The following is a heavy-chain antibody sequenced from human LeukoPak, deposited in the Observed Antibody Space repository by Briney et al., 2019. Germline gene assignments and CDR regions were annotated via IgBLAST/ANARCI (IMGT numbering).Heavy chain of an antibody. CDR1: GFTFNNYE. Sequence: PGGSLRLSCAASGFTFNNYEMNWVRQAPGKGLEWSSYISSVGSAISYADSVKGRFTISRDNAKNSLYLQMNSLRAEDTAVYYCARGGWGIYNKFDYWGQGTLVTVSS. V-gene: IGHV3-48*03. CDR3: ARGGWGIYNKFDY. D-gene: IGHD3-16*01. J-gene: IGHJ4*02. CDR2: ISSVGSAI.